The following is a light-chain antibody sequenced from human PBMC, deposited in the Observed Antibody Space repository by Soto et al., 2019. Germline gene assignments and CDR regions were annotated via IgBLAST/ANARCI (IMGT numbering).Light chain of an antibody. CDR3: QQREDWPLT. CDR2: GAS. J-gene: IGKJ4*01. CDR1: QTVSSD. Sequence: EIVMTQSPATLSVSPGERATLSCRASQTVSSDLAWYQQKPGQAPRLLIYGASNRATGIPARFSGSGSVTDFTLTITSLEPEDFAIYYCQQREDWPLTFGGGTKVDIK. V-gene: IGKV3-11*01.